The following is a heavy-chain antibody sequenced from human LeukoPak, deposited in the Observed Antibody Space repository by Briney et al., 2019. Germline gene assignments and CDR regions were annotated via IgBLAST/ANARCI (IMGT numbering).Heavy chain of an antibody. CDR1: GYTFTSYG. Sequence: GASVKVSCKASGYTFTSYGISWVRQAPGQGLEWMGWINPNSGGTNYAQKFQGRVTMTRDTSISTAYMELSRLRSDDTAVYYCARRWGSGSYYGVIDYWGQGTLVTVSS. J-gene: IGHJ4*02. D-gene: IGHD3-10*01. CDR2: INPNSGGT. CDR3: ARRWGSGSYYGVIDY. V-gene: IGHV1-2*02.